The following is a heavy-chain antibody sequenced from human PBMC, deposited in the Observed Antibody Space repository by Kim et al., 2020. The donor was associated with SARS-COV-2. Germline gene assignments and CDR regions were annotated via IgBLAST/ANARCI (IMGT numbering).Heavy chain of an antibody. Sequence: VKGRFTIARDNAKNSLYQQMNSLRAEDTALYYCAKDGSRSSSWFAGYFDYWGQGTLVTVSS. D-gene: IGHD6-13*01. J-gene: IGHJ4*02. CDR3: AKDGSRSSSWFAGYFDY. V-gene: IGHV3-9*01.